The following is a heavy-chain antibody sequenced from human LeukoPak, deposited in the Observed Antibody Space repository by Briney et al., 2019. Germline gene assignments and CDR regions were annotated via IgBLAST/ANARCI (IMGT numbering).Heavy chain of an antibody. D-gene: IGHD6-6*01. CDR2: FDPEDGET. V-gene: IGHV1-24*01. CDR1: GYTLTELS. CDR3: ATDTPIAARPYYYYYMDV. J-gene: IGHJ6*03. Sequence: ASVKVSCKVSGYTLTELSMHWVRQAPGKGLEWMGGFDPEDGETIYAQKFQGRVTMTEDTSTDTAYMELSSLRSEDTAVYYCATDTPIAARPYYYYYMDVWGKGTTVTVSS.